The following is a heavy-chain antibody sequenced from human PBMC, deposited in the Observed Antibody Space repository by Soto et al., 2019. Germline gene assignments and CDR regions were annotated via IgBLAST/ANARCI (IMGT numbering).Heavy chain of an antibody. V-gene: IGHV1-18*04. Sequence: QVQLVQSGTEVKTPGASVKVSCHASGYTFTNYGINWVRQAPGRGLEWMAWISANNGKTHHAPFVQDRVTMTTDTSTRTAYMDLTRLRSDDTAVYSRARGGWSYGPGPFDLWGQGTMVIVSS. CDR2: ISANNGKT. CDR1: GYTFTNYG. CDR3: ARGGWSYGPGPFDL. D-gene: IGHD1-26*01. J-gene: IGHJ3*01.